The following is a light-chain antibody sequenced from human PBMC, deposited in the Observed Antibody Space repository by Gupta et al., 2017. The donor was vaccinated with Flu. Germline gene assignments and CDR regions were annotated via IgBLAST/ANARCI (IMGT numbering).Light chain of an antibody. CDR1: QILVSSDDGNTD. CDR2: TLS. V-gene: IGKV2-40*01. CDR3: LQRKEFPWT. J-gene: IGKJ1*01. Sequence: FRSIQILVSSDDGNTDLDLYLQTPVQLPQLLIFTLSYRASGVPDRFRGSGSGTDFTLKIIRVEAEDSGVYYCLQRKEFPWTFGQGTKVEI.